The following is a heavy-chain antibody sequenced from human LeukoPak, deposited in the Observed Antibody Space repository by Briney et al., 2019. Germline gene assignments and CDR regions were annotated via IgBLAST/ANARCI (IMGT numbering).Heavy chain of an antibody. CDR1: GGTFSSYA. D-gene: IGHD6-13*01. J-gene: IGHJ5*02. CDR3: ATGLYSSPPRFDP. V-gene: IGHV1-69*04. Sequence: ASVKVSCKASGGTFSSYAISWVRQAPGQGLEWMGRIIPILGIANYAQKFQGRVTITADKSTSTAYMELSSLRSEDTAVYYCATGLYSSPPRFDPWGQGTLVTVSS. CDR2: IIPILGIA.